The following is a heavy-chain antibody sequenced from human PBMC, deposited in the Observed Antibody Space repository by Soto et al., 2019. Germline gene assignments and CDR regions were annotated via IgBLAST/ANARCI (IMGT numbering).Heavy chain of an antibody. D-gene: IGHD4-17*01. CDR1: GFTFSSYA. CDR3: AHPRGYGVFDAYDF. J-gene: IGHJ3*01. V-gene: IGHV3-23*01. Sequence: GGSLRLSCAASGFTFSSYAMSCVRQAPGKGLEWFSAISGSGGSTYYADSVKGRFTISRDNSKNTLYLQMNSLTAEDTAVYYCAHPRGYGVFDAYDFWGQGAMVTVSS. CDR2: ISGSGGST.